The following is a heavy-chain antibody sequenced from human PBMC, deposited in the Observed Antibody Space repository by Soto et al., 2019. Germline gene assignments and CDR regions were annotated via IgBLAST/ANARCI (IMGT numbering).Heavy chain of an antibody. D-gene: IGHD5-12*01. CDR2: IYPGDSEA. J-gene: IGHJ4*02. V-gene: IGHV5-51*01. CDR1: GYAFVSYC. CDR3: ARKDGYEIEY. Sequence: GESLTISCEASGYAFVSYCIAWVRQMPGKGLEWMGIIYPGDSEAIYSPPFQGRVTISADKSTTTVYLQWSSLKASDTAMYYCARKDGYEIEYWGQGTLVTVSS.